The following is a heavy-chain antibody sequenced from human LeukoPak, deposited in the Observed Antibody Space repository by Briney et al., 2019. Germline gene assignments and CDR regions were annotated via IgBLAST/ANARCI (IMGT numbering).Heavy chain of an antibody. CDR1: GGTFSSYA. V-gene: IGHV1-69*05. D-gene: IGHD6-6*01. CDR2: IIPIFGTA. CDR3: ARVAARTYFDY. Sequence: ASVKVSFKASGGTFSSYAISWVRQAPGQGLEWMGGIIPIFGTANYAQKFQGRVTITTDESTSTAYMELSSLRSEDTAVYYCARVAARTYFDYWGQGTLVTVSS. J-gene: IGHJ4*02.